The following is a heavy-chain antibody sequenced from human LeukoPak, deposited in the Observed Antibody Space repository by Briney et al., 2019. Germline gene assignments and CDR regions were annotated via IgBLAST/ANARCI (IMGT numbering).Heavy chain of an antibody. Sequence: PGGSLRLSCAASGFTFSNYGMHWVRQAPGKGLEWVALISYDGTIKYYADSVKGRFTISGDNSKSTLYLQMNSLRPEDTAVYYCAKYLVPTAVLMDVWGQGTTVTVSS. J-gene: IGHJ6*02. V-gene: IGHV3-30*18. CDR2: ISYDGTIK. CDR3: AKYLVPTAVLMDV. CDR1: GFTFSNYG. D-gene: IGHD1-1*01.